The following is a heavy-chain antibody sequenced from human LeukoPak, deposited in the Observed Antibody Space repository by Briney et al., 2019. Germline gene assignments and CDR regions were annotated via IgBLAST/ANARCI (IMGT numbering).Heavy chain of an antibody. CDR1: GFTFSNNA. V-gene: IGHV3-23*01. CDR2: ISGSGGST. D-gene: IGHD3-16*01. CDR3: AKDPQGD. J-gene: IGHJ4*02. Sequence: GGSLRLSCAASGFTFSNNAMSWVRQAPGKGLEWVSAISGSGGSTYYADSVKGRFSISRDNSKNTLYLQMNRLRAGDTDVYYCAKDPQGDWGQGTLVTVSS.